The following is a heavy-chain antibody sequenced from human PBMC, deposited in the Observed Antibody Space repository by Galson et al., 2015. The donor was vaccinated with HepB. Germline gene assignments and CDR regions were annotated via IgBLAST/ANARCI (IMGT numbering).Heavy chain of an antibody. CDR1: GFTFSSYA. CDR2: ISYDGSNK. Sequence: SLRLSCAASGFTFSSYAMHWVRQAPGKGLEWVAVISYDGSNKYYADSVKGRFTISRDNSKNTLYLRMNSLRAEDTAVYYCARDYASSWYFNHYYGMDVWGQGTTVTVPS. D-gene: IGHD6-13*01. V-gene: IGHV3-30*04. J-gene: IGHJ6*02. CDR3: ARDYASSWYFNHYYGMDV.